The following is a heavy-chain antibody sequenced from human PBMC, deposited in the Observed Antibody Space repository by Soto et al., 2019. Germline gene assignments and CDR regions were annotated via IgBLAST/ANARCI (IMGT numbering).Heavy chain of an antibody. CDR1: GYTFTSSG. CDR2: ISAYNGNT. D-gene: IGHD3-3*01. CDR3: ARDGFSCFWSGYMVDP. J-gene: IGHJ5*02. V-gene: IGHV1-18*04. Sequence: ASVKVSCRASGYTFTSSGISWVRQAPGQGLEWMGWISAYNGNTNYAQKLKGRVTMTTDTSTSTAYMELRSLRSDDTAVYYCARDGFSCFWSGYMVDPWGQGTLVTVNS.